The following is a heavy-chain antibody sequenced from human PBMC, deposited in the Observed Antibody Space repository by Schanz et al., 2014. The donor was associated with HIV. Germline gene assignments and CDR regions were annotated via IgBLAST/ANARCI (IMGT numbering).Heavy chain of an antibody. Sequence: EVQLVDAGEGLVQPGGSLIRSWAASGFTFRRYWRTWGRQAPGKGLEWLANTKEDGSEKYHADSMKGRFTISRDNAKNSLFLQMESLRAEDTAVYYCARDGGEVWGQGTTVTVSS. V-gene: IGHV3-7*01. J-gene: IGHJ6*02. CDR2: TKEDGSEK. CDR1: GFTFRRYW. CDR3: ARDGGEV. D-gene: IGHD3-16*01.